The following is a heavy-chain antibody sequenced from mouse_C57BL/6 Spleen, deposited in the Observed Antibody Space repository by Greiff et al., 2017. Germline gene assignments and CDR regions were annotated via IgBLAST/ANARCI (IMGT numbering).Heavy chain of an antibody. D-gene: IGHD3-2*01. CDR1: GYTFTSYW. CDR2: IYPGNSDT. Sequence: EVQGVESGTVLARPGASVKMSCKTSGYTFTSYWMHWVKQRPGQGLEWIGAIYPGNSDTSYNQKFKGKAKLTAVTSASTAYMELSSLTNEDSAVYYCTRSWAPQTAHYAMDYWGQGTSVTVSS. V-gene: IGHV1-5*01. CDR3: TRSWAPQTAHYAMDY. J-gene: IGHJ4*01.